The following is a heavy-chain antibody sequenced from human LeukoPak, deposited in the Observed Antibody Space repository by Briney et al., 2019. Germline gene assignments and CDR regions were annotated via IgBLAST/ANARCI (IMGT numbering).Heavy chain of an antibody. V-gene: IGHV1-2*02. CDR1: GYSFTGYY. CDR2: INPTSGGT. CDR3: ARVWYYYDSTGILTLYFDY. Sequence: ASVKVSCKPSGYSFTGYYMHWVRQAPGQGLEWMGWINPTSGGTNYAQKFQGRVTMTRDTSISTAYMEMSRLRSDDTAVYYCARVWYYYDSTGILTLYFDYWGRGTLVTVSS. J-gene: IGHJ4*02. D-gene: IGHD3-22*01.